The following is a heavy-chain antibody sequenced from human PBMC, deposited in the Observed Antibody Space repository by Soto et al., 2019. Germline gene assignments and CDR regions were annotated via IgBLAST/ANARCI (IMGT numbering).Heavy chain of an antibody. J-gene: IGHJ4*02. Sequence: SPSFQGHVTISADKSISTAYLQWSSLKASDTAMYYCARLDGVVVAARDDYWGQGTLVTVSS. CDR3: ARLDGVVVAARDDY. V-gene: IGHV5-10-1*01. D-gene: IGHD2-15*01.